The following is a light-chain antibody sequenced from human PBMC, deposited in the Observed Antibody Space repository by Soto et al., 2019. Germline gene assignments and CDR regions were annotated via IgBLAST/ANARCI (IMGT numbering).Light chain of an antibody. V-gene: IGLV1-44*01. CDR1: NSNIGSNI. Sequence: QSVLTQPPSASGNPGQRVTISCSGSNSNIGSNIVNWYQQLPGTAPKLLIHSNNQRPSGVPDRFSGSKSDTSASLAISGLQTEDEADYYCVAWDDSLNGLVFGGGTSSPS. CDR2: SNN. CDR3: VAWDDSLNGLV. J-gene: IGLJ2*01.